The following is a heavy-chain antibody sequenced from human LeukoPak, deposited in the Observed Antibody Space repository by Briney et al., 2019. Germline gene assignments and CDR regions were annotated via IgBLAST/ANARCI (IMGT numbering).Heavy chain of an antibody. D-gene: IGHD3-22*01. CDR3: ARAYDSSGYSNMVYAFDI. J-gene: IGHJ3*02. V-gene: IGHV1-18*03. CDR1: GYTFTTYN. Sequence: ASVKVSCKASGYTFTTYNINWVRQAPGQGLEWMGWISGYNGNTNYAQKLQGRVTMTTDTSTSTAYMELSSLRSEDMAVYFCARAYDSSGYSNMVYAFDIWGQGTMVTVSS. CDR2: ISGYNGNT.